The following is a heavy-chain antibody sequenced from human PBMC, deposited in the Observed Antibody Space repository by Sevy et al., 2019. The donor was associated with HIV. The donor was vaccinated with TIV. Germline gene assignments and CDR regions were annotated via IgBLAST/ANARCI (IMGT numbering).Heavy chain of an antibody. J-gene: IGHJ6*02. CDR3: AKGDRTFYGMDV. V-gene: IGHV3-23*01. CDR2: ISRSGGST. CDR1: GFTFSTYA. Sequence: GGSLRLSCAASGFTFSTYAMIWVRQAPGKGLEWVSAISRSGGSTYYADSLEGRFTISRDNSKNTLYLQMNSLRAEDTAVYYCAKGDRTFYGMDVWGQGTTVTVSS. D-gene: IGHD2-15*01.